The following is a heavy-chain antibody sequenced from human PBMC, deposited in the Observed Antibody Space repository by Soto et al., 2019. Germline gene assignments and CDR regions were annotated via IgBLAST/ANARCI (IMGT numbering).Heavy chain of an antibody. CDR2: VHYSGNT. V-gene: IGHV4-38-2*02. D-gene: IGHD2-15*01. CDR1: GYSISSGYH. Sequence: ETLSLTCTVSGYSISSGYHWAWIRQPPGKGLEWLGSVHYSGNTYYNPSLKSRLTISVDKSKNQFSLNLSSVTAADTAVYYCARQDRVVAEGRWFDPWGQGTLVTVSS. CDR3: ARQDRVVAEGRWFDP. J-gene: IGHJ5*02.